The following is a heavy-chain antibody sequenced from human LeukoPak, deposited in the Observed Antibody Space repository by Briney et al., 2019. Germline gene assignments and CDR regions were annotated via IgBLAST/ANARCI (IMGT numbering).Heavy chain of an antibody. J-gene: IGHJ4*02. V-gene: IGHV3-43*02. CDR3: AKDIVKDYDILTGYYPFDY. Sequence: PGGSLRLSCAASGFTFDDYAMHWVRQAPGKGLEWVSLISGDGGSTYYADSVKGRFTISRGNSKNSLYLQMNSLRTEDTALYYCAKDIVKDYDILTGYYPFDYWGQGTLVTVSS. D-gene: IGHD3-9*01. CDR2: ISGDGGST. CDR1: GFTFDDYA.